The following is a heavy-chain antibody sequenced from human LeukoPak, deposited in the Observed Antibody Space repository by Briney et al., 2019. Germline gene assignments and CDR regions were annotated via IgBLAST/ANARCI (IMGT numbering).Heavy chain of an antibody. CDR2: INHSGST. D-gene: IGHD6-19*01. CDR1: GGSFSGYY. V-gene: IGHV4-34*01. Sequence: SETLSLTCAVYGGSFSGYYWSWIRQPPGKGLEWIGEINHSGSTNYNLSLKSRVTISVDTSKNQFPLKLSSVTAADTAVYYCARPIRAAGSDAFDIWGQGTMVTVSS. CDR3: ARPIRAAGSDAFDI. J-gene: IGHJ3*02.